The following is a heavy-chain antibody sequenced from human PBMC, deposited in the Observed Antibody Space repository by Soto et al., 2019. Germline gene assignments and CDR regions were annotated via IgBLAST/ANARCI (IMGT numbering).Heavy chain of an antibody. CDR1: GGSCSGYD. V-gene: IGHV4-34*01. D-gene: IGHD2-8*02. Sequence: PSETLSLTCAVYGGSCSGYDWTWIRQPPGTGLEWIGEINHSGSTNYNPSLKSRVTISVDTSKNQFSLKLTSVTAADTAVYYCARDKITGLFDYWGQGTLVTVSS. CDR3: ARDKITGLFDY. J-gene: IGHJ4*02. CDR2: INHSGST.